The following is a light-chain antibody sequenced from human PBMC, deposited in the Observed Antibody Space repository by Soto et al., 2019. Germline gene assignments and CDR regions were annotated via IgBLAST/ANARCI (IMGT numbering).Light chain of an antibody. CDR1: SSDVGGYNY. Sequence: QSVLTQPASVSGSPGRSITISCTGTSSDVGGYNYVSWYQQHPGKAPKLMIYDVSNRPSGVSNRFSGSKSGNTASLTISGLQAEDEADYYCSSYTSRHVVFGGGTKLTVL. CDR3: SSYTSRHVV. CDR2: DVS. V-gene: IGLV2-14*01. J-gene: IGLJ2*01.